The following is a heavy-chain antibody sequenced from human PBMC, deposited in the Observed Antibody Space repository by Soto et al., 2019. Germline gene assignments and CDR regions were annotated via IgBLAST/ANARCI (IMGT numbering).Heavy chain of an antibody. J-gene: IGHJ4*02. CDR1: VYSISSNVW. Sequence: KPAGTLSLTCAASVYSISSNVWWSWIRHSPGKGLWVIGKGYHDRLTNYNPSVKGRFTISSDTSKNPFSLKLTTVTAADTAMYYCARDDALAGPFDGFDYWGQGTLVTVSS. CDR2: GYHDRLT. CDR3: ARDDALAGPFDGFDY. V-gene: IGHV4-4*02.